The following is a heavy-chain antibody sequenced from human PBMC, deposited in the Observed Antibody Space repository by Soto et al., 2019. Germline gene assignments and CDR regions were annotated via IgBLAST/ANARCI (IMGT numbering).Heavy chain of an antibody. CDR2: INPSGGST. V-gene: IGHV1-46*03. J-gene: IGHJ4*02. Sequence: QVQLVQSGAEVKKPGASVKVSCKASGYTFTSYYMHWVRQAPGQGLEWMGIINPSGGSTYAQKFRGRVTMTRDTSTGTVYMALSSLRSEDMAVYYCARVYCSDGSCYSIDYWGQGTLVTVSS. CDR1: GYTFTSYY. D-gene: IGHD2-15*01. CDR3: ARVYCSDGSCYSIDY.